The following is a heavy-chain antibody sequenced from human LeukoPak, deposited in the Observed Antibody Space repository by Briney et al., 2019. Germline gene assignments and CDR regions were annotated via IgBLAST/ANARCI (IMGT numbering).Heavy chain of an antibody. CDR2: INPNSGGT. J-gene: IGHJ4*02. D-gene: IGHD6-13*01. V-gene: IGHV1-2*02. Sequence: ASVKVSCKASGYTFTGYYMHWVRQAPGQGLEWMGWINPNSGGTNYAQKFQGRVTMTRDTSISTAYMELSRLRSDDTAVYYCARESPAAAGYYFDYWGQGTLVTVSS. CDR1: GYTFTGYY. CDR3: ARESPAAAGYYFDY.